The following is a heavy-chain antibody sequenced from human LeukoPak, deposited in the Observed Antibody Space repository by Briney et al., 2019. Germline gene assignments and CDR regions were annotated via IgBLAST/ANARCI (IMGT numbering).Heavy chain of an antibody. J-gene: IGHJ4*02. Sequence: PGGSLRLSCAASGFTFSSYAMSWVRQAPGKGLEWVSVIYSGGSTYYADSVKGRFTISRDNSKNTLYLQMNSLRAEDTAVYYCARVRGGVGAFDYWGQGTLVTVSS. CDR3: ARVRGGVGAFDY. V-gene: IGHV3-66*01. CDR2: IYSGGST. CDR1: GFTFSSYA. D-gene: IGHD1-26*01.